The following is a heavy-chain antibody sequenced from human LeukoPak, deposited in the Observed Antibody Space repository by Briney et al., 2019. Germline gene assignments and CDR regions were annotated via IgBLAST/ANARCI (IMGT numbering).Heavy chain of an antibody. V-gene: IGHV7-4-1*02. D-gene: IGHD6-13*01. J-gene: IGHJ4*02. CDR2: INTNTGNP. CDR3: ARDFTAASGTEIDY. Sequence: ASVKVSCKASVYTFTNYAMNWVRQAPGQGLEWMGWINTNTGNPTYAQGFTGRFVFSLDTSVSTAYLQISSLKAEDTAVYYCARDFTAASGTEIDYWGQGTLVTVSS. CDR1: VYTFTNYA.